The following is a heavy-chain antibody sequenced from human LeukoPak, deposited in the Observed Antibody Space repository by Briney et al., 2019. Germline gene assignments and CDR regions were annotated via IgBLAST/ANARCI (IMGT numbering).Heavy chain of an antibody. V-gene: IGHV3-7*01. CDR2: IKQDGSEK. CDR1: GFTFSSYW. Sequence: GGSLRLSCAASGFTFSSYWMSWVRQAPGKGLEWVANIKQDGSEKYYVDSVKGRFTISRDNAKNSLYLQMNSLRAEDTAVYYCARGQTYYDFWSGYFIGYWGQGTLVTVSS. D-gene: IGHD3-3*01. CDR3: ARGQTYYDFWSGYFIGY. J-gene: IGHJ4*02.